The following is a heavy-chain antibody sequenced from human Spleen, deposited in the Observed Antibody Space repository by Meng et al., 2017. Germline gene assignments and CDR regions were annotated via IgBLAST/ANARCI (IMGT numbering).Heavy chain of an antibody. J-gene: IGHJ4*02. V-gene: IGHV7-4-1*02. D-gene: IGHD3-10*01. CDR1: GYTFTIYT. Sequence: QVQLVQSGSELKEPGASVKVSCKASGYTFTIYTMNWVRQAPGQGLEWMGWINNNTGNPTYAQGFTGRFVFSLDTSVSAAYLQINNLKTEDTAVYYCVRGYNHGSGSYYLLDYWGQGTLVTVSS. CDR2: INNNTGNP. CDR3: VRGYNHGSGSYYLLDY.